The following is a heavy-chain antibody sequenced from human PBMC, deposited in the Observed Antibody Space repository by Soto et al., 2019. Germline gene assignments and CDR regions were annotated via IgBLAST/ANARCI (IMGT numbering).Heavy chain of an antibody. CDR1: GFNFADSG. J-gene: IGHJ4*02. CDR2: ILHDETP. Sequence: GGSLRLSCATSGFNFADSGMSWFRQAPGRGLEWVSTILHDETPFYTDSVKGRFTISRDNVRGTLYLQMNGLRVEDAALYYCAKDLFPTSGQRFFFESWGQGSLVTVSS. CDR3: AKDLFPTSGQRFFFES. D-gene: IGHD2-21*01. V-gene: IGHV3-23*01.